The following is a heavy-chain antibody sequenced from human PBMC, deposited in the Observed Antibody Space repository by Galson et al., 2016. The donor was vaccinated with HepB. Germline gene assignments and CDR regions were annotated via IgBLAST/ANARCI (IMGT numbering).Heavy chain of an antibody. CDR2: IRGDGIVS. CDR1: GFTFNAYW. D-gene: IGHD3-10*01. CDR3: SREMTGSYFD. V-gene: IGHV3-7*01. J-gene: IGHJ4*02. Sequence: SLRLSCAASGFTFNAYWMNWVRQAPGKGLEWVANIRGDGIVSYYAESVRGRFTISRDNAKNSLYLQMNGLRVDETAVYYCSREMTGSYFDWGQGTLVTVSS.